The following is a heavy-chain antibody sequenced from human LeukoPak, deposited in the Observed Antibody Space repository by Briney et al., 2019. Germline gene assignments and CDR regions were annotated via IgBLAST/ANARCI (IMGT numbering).Heavy chain of an antibody. CDR1: GFTFSRDS. D-gene: IGHD2-15*01. Sequence: GGSLRLSCAASGFTFSRDSMNRVRQAPGKGLEWVSYINGGGSPIYYADSVRGRFTISRDNAKNSLYLQMNSLRAEDTAVYYCVRDNPRCCGVVPANIDDYWGQGTLVTVSS. CDR2: INGGGSPI. CDR3: VRDNPRCCGVVPANIDDY. V-gene: IGHV3-48*01. J-gene: IGHJ4*02.